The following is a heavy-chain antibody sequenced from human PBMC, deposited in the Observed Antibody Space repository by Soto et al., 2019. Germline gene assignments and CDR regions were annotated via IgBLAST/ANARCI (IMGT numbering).Heavy chain of an antibody. CDR3: ARGVVPAAMTTYYYYYYMDV. D-gene: IGHD2-2*01. V-gene: IGHV1-8*01. CDR1: GYTFTSYD. Sequence: GASVKVSCKASGYTFTSYDINWVRQATGQGLEWMGWMNPNSGNTGYAQKFQGRVIMTRNTSISTAYMELSSLRSEDTAVYYCARGVVPAAMTTYYYYYYMDVWGKGTTVTVSS. J-gene: IGHJ6*03. CDR2: MNPNSGNT.